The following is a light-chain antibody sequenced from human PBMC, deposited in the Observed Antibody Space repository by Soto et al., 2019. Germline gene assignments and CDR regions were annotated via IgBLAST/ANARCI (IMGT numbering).Light chain of an antibody. CDR1: SSDVGGYDY. J-gene: IGLJ2*01. CDR3: NSYTSSTTLV. CDR2: DVS. V-gene: IGLV2-14*03. Sequence: QSALTQPASVSGSPGQSITISCTGTSSDVGGYDYVSWYQQHPGKAPKLMIYDVSSRPSGVSNCFSGSKSGSTASLTISGLQAEDEADYYCNSYTSSTTLVFGGGTKLTVL.